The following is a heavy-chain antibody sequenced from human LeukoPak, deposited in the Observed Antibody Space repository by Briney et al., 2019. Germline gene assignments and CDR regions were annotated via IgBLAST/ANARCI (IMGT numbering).Heavy chain of an antibody. V-gene: IGHV3-23*01. CDR2: ISGSGDST. Sequence: GGSLRLSCAVSGLTFSSYAMRWVRQAPGKGLEWVSGISGSGDSTYYADSVKGRFTISRDNSKNTLHLQMNSLRAEDTAVYYCARARTKYFDYWGQGTLVTVSS. CDR1: GLTFSSYA. J-gene: IGHJ4*02. CDR3: ARARTKYFDY. D-gene: IGHD1-14*01.